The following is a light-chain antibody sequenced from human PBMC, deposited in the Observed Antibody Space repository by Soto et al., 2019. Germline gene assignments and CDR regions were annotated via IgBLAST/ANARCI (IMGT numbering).Light chain of an antibody. J-gene: IGLJ2*01. V-gene: IGLV1-40*01. Sequence: QAVVTQPPSVSGAPGQRVTISCTGSSSNIGTGYDVHWYQQLPGTAPRLLIYGHNNRPSGVPDRFSASKSGTSASLAITGLQAEDEDDYYCQSYDTSLSGSVVFGGGTKLTVL. CDR3: QSYDTSLSGSVV. CDR1: SSNIGTGYD. CDR2: GHN.